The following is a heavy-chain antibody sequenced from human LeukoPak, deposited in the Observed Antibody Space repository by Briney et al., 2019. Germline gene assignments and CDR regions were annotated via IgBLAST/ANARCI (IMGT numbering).Heavy chain of an antibody. Sequence: SETLSLTCTVSGGSISSYYWSWIRQPPGKGLEWIGYIYYSGSTNYNPSLKSRVTISVDTSKNQFSLKLSSVTAADTAVYYCARDVDTAMVLEFDPWGQGTLVTVSS. D-gene: IGHD5-18*01. J-gene: IGHJ5*02. CDR1: GGSISSYY. CDR2: IYYSGST. CDR3: ARDVDTAMVLEFDP. V-gene: IGHV4-59*12.